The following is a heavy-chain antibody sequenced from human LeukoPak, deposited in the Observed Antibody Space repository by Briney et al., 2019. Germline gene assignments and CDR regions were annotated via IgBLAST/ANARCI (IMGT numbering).Heavy chain of an antibody. J-gene: IGHJ4*02. CDR1: GFTFSSYE. D-gene: IGHD3-22*01. V-gene: IGHV3-30*02. Sequence: PGGSLRLSCAASGFTFSSYEMNWVRQAPGKGLEWVAFIRYDGGNKYYADSVKGRFTISRDNSKNTLYLQMNSLRAEDTAVYYCAKDYRGYYDSSGYYHFDYYFDYWGQGTLVTVSS. CDR3: AKDYRGYYDSSGYYHFDYYFDY. CDR2: IRYDGGNK.